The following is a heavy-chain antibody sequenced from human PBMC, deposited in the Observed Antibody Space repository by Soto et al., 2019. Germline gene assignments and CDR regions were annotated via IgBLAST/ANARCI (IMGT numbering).Heavy chain of an antibody. D-gene: IGHD2-15*01. CDR1: GYTFTGYY. CDR2: INPNSGGT. Sequence: AASVKVSCKASGYTFTGYYMHWVRQAPGQGLEWMGWINPNSGGTNYAQKFQGWVTMTRDTSISTAYMELSRLRSDDTAVYYCARGMGCSGGSCYYYYYYMDVWGKGTTVTVSS. J-gene: IGHJ6*03. V-gene: IGHV1-2*04. CDR3: ARGMGCSGGSCYYYYYYMDV.